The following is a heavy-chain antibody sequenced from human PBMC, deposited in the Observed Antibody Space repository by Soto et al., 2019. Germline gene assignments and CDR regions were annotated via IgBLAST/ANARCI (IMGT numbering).Heavy chain of an antibody. J-gene: IGHJ4*02. D-gene: IGHD2-15*01. CDR2: IYSGGST. Sequence: PGGSLRLSCAASGFTVSSNYMSWVRQAPGKGLEWVSVIYSGGSTYYADSVKGRFTISRDNSKNTLYLQMNSLRAEDTAVYYCASGYCSGGSCYTYYFDYWGQGIVVTVSS. CDR1: GFTVSSNY. V-gene: IGHV3-66*01. CDR3: ASGYCSGGSCYTYYFDY.